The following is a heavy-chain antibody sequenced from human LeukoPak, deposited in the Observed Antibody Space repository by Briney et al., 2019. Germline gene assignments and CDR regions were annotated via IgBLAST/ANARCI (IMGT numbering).Heavy chain of an antibody. CDR3: ARDPGGSGDYYNIFDH. V-gene: IGHV4-59*01. CDR1: GDSIGSYY. CDR2: VYYSGST. D-gene: IGHD3-10*01. Sequence: SETLSLTCTLSGDSIGSYYWNWIRQPPGKGLEWIGKVYYSGSTNYNPYLKSRVTISIDTSKNQFSLKLTSVTAADTAVYYCARDPGGSGDYYNIFDHWGPGTLVTVSS. J-gene: IGHJ4*02.